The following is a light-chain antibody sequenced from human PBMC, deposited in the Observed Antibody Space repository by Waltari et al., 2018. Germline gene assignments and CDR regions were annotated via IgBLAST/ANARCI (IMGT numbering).Light chain of an antibody. CDR1: SSDIVTYNY. J-gene: IGLJ3*02. CDR2: AVT. Sequence: QSALTQPASVSGSPGQSITISCTGTSSDIVTYNYVSWYQQHPGKAPRLMIFAVTNRSSGVSNRFSGSKSGNTASLTISGLQPEDEGDYYCTSYTSSITWVFGGGTKLTVL. CDR3: TSYTSSITWV. V-gene: IGLV2-14*01.